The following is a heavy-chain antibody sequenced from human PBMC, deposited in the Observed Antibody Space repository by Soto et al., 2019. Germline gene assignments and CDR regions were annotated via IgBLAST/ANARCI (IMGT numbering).Heavy chain of an antibody. Sequence: GGSLRLSCAASGFTFSSYSMNWVRQAPGKGLEWVSSISTSSSYIYYADPVEGRFTISRDNAKNSLYLQMNSLRAEDTAVYYCARDRSHYSSSWYGDYWGQGTLVTVSS. V-gene: IGHV3-21*01. D-gene: IGHD6-13*01. CDR3: ARDRSHYSSSWYGDY. J-gene: IGHJ4*02. CDR1: GFTFSSYS. CDR2: ISTSSSYI.